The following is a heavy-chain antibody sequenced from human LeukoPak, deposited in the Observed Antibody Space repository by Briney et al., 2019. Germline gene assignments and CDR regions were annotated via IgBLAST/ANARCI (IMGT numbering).Heavy chain of an antibody. D-gene: IGHD2-2*01. V-gene: IGHV3-23*01. CDR2: ISGSGGST. CDR3: EKGNGFCSVTSCSYYYYMDV. J-gene: IGHJ6*03. Sequence: GGSLRLSCAASGFTFSSYAMSWVRQAPGKGLEWVSSISGSGGSTYYADSVKGRFTISRDNSKNTLYLQMNSLRPEDTAVYYCEKGNGFCSVTSCSYYYYMDVWGKGTTVTVSS. CDR1: GFTFSSYA.